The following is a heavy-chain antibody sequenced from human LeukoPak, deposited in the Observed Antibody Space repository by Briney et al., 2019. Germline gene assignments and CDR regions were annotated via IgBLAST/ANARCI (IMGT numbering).Heavy chain of an antibody. V-gene: IGHV4-59*08. J-gene: IGHJ4*02. CDR3: ARHVVTMVRGVPRANYYFDY. CDR2: IYYSGST. CDR1: GGSTSSYY. D-gene: IGHD3-10*01. Sequence: SETLSLTCTVSGGSTSSYYWSWIRQPPGKGLEWIGYIYYSGSTNYNPSLKSRVTISVDTSKNQFSLKLSSVSAADTAVYYCARHVVTMVRGVPRANYYFDYWGQGTLVTVSS.